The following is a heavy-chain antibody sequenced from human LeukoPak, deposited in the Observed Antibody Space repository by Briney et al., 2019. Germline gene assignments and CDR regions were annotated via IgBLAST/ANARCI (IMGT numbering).Heavy chain of an antibody. V-gene: IGHV4-59*01. J-gene: IGHJ6*03. D-gene: IGHD3-16*01. CDR2: IYYSGSH. Sequence: SETLSLTCTVSVGSIRSYYWSWIRQAPGKGLEWIGYIYYSGSHNYNPSLKSRVTILVEKSKNQFSLELRPVDAAVPAGVYFARETSQKGAHYMYVWRKRTTVSISS. CDR1: VGSIRSYY. CDR3: ARETSQKGAHYMYV.